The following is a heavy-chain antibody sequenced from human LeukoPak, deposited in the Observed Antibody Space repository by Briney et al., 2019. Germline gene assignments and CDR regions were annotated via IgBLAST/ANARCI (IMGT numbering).Heavy chain of an antibody. J-gene: IGHJ4*02. D-gene: IGHD3-22*01. CDR1: GFTFSSYE. V-gene: IGHV3-48*03. Sequence: GGSLRLSCAASGFTFSSYEMNWVRQAPGKGLEWVSYISSSGSTIYYADSVKGRFTISRDNAKNSLYLQMNSLRAEDTAVYYCARPQGILYDSSGPDYFDYWGQGTLVTVSS. CDR3: ARPQGILYDSSGPDYFDY. CDR2: ISSSGSTI.